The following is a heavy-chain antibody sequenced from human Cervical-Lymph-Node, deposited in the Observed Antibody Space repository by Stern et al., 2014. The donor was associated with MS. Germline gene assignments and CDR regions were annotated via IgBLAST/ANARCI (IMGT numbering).Heavy chain of an antibody. CDR3: ARGGGGYSYGLDY. CDR1: GYTFTRYG. D-gene: IGHD5-18*01. J-gene: IGHJ4*02. V-gene: IGHV1-3*02. Sequence: QVQLVESGAEVRKPGASVKVSCKASGYTFTRYGIHWVRQAPGQRLEGMGWSNAGHGNTKYSQEFQGRVTITRDTSASTAYMELGSLRSEDMAVYYCARGGGGYSYGLDYWGQGTLVTVSS. CDR2: SNAGHGNT.